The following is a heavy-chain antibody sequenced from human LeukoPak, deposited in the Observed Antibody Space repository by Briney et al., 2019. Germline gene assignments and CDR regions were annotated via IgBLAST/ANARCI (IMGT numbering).Heavy chain of an antibody. V-gene: IGHV1-46*01. D-gene: IGHD1-26*01. CDR3: TRGSSGSYLNYFDY. CDR2: IDPSGGST. CDR1: GYTFTSYD. Sequence: ASVKVSCKASGYTFTSYDINWVRQAPGQGLEWMGLIDPSGGSTSYAQKFQGRVTMTRDMSTSTVYMYLSSLRSEDTALYYCTRGSSGSYLNYFDYWGQGTLVTVSS. J-gene: IGHJ4*02.